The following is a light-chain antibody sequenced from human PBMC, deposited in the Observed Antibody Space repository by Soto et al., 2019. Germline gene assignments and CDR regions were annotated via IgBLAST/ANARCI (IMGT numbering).Light chain of an antibody. CDR2: EVS. Sequence: QSALTQPASVSGSPGQSITISCTGTSSDVGGYNYVSWYQQHPGKAPKLMIYEVSHRPSGVSNRFSGSKSGNTASLTISGLQADDEADYYCNSFTTSTTPYVFGTGTKVTVL. CDR1: SSDVGGYNY. CDR3: NSFTTSTTPYV. V-gene: IGLV2-14*01. J-gene: IGLJ1*01.